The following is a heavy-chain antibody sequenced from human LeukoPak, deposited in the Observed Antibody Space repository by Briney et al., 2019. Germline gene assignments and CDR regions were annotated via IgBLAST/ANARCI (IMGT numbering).Heavy chain of an antibody. J-gene: IGHJ4*02. CDR2: IIPIFGTA. CDR3: AKRYSGYAFDY. Sequence: SVKVSCKASGGTFSSYAISWVRQAPGQGLEWMGGIIPIFGTANYAQKFQGRVTMTEDTSTDTAYMELSSLRSEDTAVYYCAKRYSGYAFDYWGQGTLVTVSS. V-gene: IGHV1-69*06. CDR1: GGTFSSYA. D-gene: IGHD5-12*01.